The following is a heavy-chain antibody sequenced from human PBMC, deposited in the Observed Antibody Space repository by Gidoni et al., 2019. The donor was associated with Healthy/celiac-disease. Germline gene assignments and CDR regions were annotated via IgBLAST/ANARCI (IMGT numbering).Heavy chain of an antibody. D-gene: IGHD2-2*01. CDR3: ARDLFMYCSSTSCKGA. Sequence: QVQLQESGPGLVKPSQTLSLTCTVSGSSISSGDYYWGWIHQPPGKGLEWIGYIYYRGNTYYDPSLKSRVTISVDTSKNQFSLKLSSVTAADTAVYYCARDLFMYCSSTSCKGAWGQGTLVTVSS. J-gene: IGHJ5*02. CDR1: GSSISSGDYY. V-gene: IGHV4-30-4*01. CDR2: IYYRGNT.